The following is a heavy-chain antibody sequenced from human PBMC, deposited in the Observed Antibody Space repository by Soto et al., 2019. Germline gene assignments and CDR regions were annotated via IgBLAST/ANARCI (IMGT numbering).Heavy chain of an antibody. V-gene: IGHV1-3*01. CDR1: GYTFTSYA. Sequence: ASVKVSCKTSGYTFTSYALHWVRQAPGQRLEWMGWINAGNGNTKYSQKFQGRVIITRDTSASTAYMELRSLRSEDTAVYYCVRDSGGMDVWGQGTTVTVSS. J-gene: IGHJ6*02. CDR3: VRDSGGMDV. CDR2: INAGNGNT.